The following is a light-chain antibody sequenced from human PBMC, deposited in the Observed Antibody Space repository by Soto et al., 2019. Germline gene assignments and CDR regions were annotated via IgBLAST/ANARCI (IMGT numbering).Light chain of an antibody. V-gene: IGKV3-15*01. CDR3: QQYGPSPPIT. CDR2: GAS. CDR1: RSVSSN. Sequence: EIVMAQSPATLSVSPGGRATLSCTSSRSVSSNLAWYQQKPAQAPRLLIYGASTRATGIPARFSGSGSGAEFTLTISSLQSEDFAVYYCQQYGPSPPITFGQGTRLEIK. J-gene: IGKJ5*01.